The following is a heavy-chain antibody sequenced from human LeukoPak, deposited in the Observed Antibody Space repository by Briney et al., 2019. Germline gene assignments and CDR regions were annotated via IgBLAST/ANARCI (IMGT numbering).Heavy chain of an antibody. CDR1: GFSFSVYW. Sequence: PGGSLRLSCAASGFSFSVYWMHWVRQAPGKGPVWVSRIKTDGSITDYADFVKGRFTISRDNAKNSLYLQMNSLRAEDTAVYYCARDLGVSGGAFDIWGQGTMVTVSS. CDR3: ARDLGVSGGAFDI. D-gene: IGHD3-16*01. CDR2: IKTDGSIT. V-gene: IGHV3-74*01. J-gene: IGHJ3*02.